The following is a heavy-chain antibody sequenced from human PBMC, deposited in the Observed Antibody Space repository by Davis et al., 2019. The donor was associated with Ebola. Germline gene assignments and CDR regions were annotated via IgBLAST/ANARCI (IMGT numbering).Heavy chain of an antibody. V-gene: IGHV4-61*08. Sequence: MPSETLSLTCTVSGGSVSSGGYYWSWIRQPPGKGLEWIGYIYYSGSTNYNPSLKSRVTISVDTSKNQFSLKLSSVTAADTAVYYCARSGETDFWAGSLSPNWLDPWGQGTLVIVSS. CDR3: ARSGETDFWAGSLSPNWLDP. D-gene: IGHD3/OR15-3a*01. CDR1: GGSVSSGGYY. CDR2: IYYSGST. J-gene: IGHJ5*02.